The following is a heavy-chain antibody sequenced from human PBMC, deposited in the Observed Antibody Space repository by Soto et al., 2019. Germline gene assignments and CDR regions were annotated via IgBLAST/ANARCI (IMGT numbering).Heavy chain of an antibody. D-gene: IGHD2-15*01. CDR1: GFTFSSYW. CDR3: VRTSLVVAAATREDY. CDR2: INSDGSST. Sequence: EVQLVESGGGLVQPGGSLRLSCAASGFTFSSYWMHWVRQAPGKGLVWVSSINSDGSSTSYADSVKGRFTISRDNAKNTLYLKMTSLRAADTALYYCVRTSLVVAAATREDYWGQGTLVTVSS. J-gene: IGHJ4*02. V-gene: IGHV3-74*01.